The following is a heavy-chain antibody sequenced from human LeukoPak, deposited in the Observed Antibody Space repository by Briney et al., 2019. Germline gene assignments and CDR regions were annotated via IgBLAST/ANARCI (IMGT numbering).Heavy chain of an antibody. CDR2: ISAYNGNT. CDR1: GYTFTSYG. D-gene: IGHD1-20*01. J-gene: IGHJ4*02. V-gene: IGHV1-18*01. CDR3: ARDVITGAPGVSYFDY. Sequence: ASVKVSCKASGYTFTSYGISWVRQAPGQGLEWMGWISAYNGNTNYAQKLQGRVTMTTDTSTSTAYMELRSLRSDDTAVYYCARDVITGAPGVSYFDYWGQGTLVTVSS.